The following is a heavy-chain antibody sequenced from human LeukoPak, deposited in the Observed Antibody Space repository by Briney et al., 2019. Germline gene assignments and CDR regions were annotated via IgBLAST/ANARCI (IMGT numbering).Heavy chain of an antibody. CDR3: ARRQQWPRYYFDY. V-gene: IGHV5-51*01. J-gene: IGHJ4*02. CDR1: GYTFTSYS. D-gene: IGHD6-19*01. Sequence: GESLKISCQGSGYTFTSYSSGWVRQMPGKGLEWMGIIYPVDSATRYSPSFQGQVTISADKSISTAYLQWSSLKASDTAMYYCARRQQWPRYYFDYWGQGTLVTVSS. CDR2: IYPVDSAT.